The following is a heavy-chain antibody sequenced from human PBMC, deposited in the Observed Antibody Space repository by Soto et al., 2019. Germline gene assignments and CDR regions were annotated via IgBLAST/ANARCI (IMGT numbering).Heavy chain of an antibody. J-gene: IGHJ6*02. V-gene: IGHV3-23*01. Sequence: VGSLRLSCAASGFTFSSYAMSWVRQAPGKGLEWVSAISGSGGSTYYADSVKGRFTISRDNSKNTLYLQMNSLRAEDTAVYYCAKEGTYSSSWYYYYYGMDVWGQGTTVTV. CDR1: GFTFSSYA. D-gene: IGHD6-13*01. CDR3: AKEGTYSSSWYYYYYGMDV. CDR2: ISGSGGST.